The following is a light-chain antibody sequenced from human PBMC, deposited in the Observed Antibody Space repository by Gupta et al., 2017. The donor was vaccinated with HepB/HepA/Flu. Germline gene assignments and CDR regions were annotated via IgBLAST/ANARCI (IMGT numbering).Light chain of an antibody. J-gene: IGKJ4*01. Sequence: EIVMTPSPATLSVSPGERATLSCRASQSVSSNLAWYQQKPGQAPRLLIYGASTRATGIPARFSGSGSGTEFTLTISSRQSEDFAVYYCQQYNNWPPLTFGGGTXVEIK. CDR3: QQYNNWPPLT. CDR1: QSVSSN. V-gene: IGKV3-15*01. CDR2: GAS.